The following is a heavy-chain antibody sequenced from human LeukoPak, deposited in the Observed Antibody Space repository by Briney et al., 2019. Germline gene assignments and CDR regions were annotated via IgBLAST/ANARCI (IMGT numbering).Heavy chain of an antibody. V-gene: IGHV1-18*01. Sequence: ASVKVSCKASGYTFTSYGISWVRQAPGQGLEWMGWISAYNGNTNYAQKLQDRVTMTTDTSTSTAYMELRNLRSDDTAVYYCARDRGSWSSYYYAMDVWGQGTTVTVSS. CDR2: ISAYNGNT. J-gene: IGHJ6*02. CDR3: ARDRGSWSSYYYAMDV. CDR1: GYTFTSYG. D-gene: IGHD1-26*01.